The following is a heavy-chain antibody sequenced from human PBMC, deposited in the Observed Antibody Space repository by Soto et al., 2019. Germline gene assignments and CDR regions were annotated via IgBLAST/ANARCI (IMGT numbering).Heavy chain of an antibody. J-gene: IGHJ4*02. CDR2: IDSDGSIT. Sequence: GGSLRLSCAASGFTFNTWMHWVRQAPGEGLVWVSSIDSDGSITSYADSVKGRFTISRDNAKNTLYLQMNSLRAEDTAVYYCATLGLQQAFWGQGTLVTSPQ. V-gene: IGHV3-74*01. CDR1: GFTFNTW. CDR3: ATLGLQQAF. D-gene: IGHD2-21*02.